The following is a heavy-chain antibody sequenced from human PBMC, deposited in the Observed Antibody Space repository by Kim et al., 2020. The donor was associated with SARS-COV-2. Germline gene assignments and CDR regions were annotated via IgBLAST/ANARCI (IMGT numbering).Heavy chain of an antibody. J-gene: IGHJ6*03. CDR1: GFTFDDYA. Sequence: GGSLRLSCAASGFTFDDYAMHWVRQAPGKGLEWVSLISGDGGSTYYADSVKGRFTISRDNSKNSLYLQMNSLRTEDTALYYCAKEAVEITIFGVVITPNYYYYYMDVWGKGTMVTVSS. CDR3: AKEAVEITIFGVVITPNYYYYYMDV. CDR2: ISGDGGST. D-gene: IGHD3-3*01. V-gene: IGHV3-43*02.